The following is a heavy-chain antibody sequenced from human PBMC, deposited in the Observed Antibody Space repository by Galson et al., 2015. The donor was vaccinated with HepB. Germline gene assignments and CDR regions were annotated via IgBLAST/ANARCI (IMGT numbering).Heavy chain of an antibody. CDR2: IYYSGST. CDR1: GGSISSGGYY. J-gene: IGHJ4*02. CDR3: ARGDLSYYFDY. V-gene: IGHV4-31*03. D-gene: IGHD3-16*02. Sequence: LSLTCTVSGGSISSGGYYWSWIRQHPEKGLEWIGYIYYSGSTYYNPSLKSRVTISVDTSKNQFSLKLSSVTAADTAVYYCARGDLSYYFDYWGQGTLVTVSS.